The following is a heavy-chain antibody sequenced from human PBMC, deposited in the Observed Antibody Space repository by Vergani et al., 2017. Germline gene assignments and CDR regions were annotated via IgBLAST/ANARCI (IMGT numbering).Heavy chain of an antibody. V-gene: IGHV3-21*01. Sequence: EVQLVESGGGLVKPGGSLRLSCVASGFTFRSYSMHWVRQAPGKGLDWVSSISSASTYIYYADSMMGRLTISRDNAKNSLYLQIHSLRAEDTAVYYCAKDREGXDFWSSSVHWYFDLWGRGTLVTVSS. CDR1: GFTFRSYS. J-gene: IGHJ2*01. CDR2: ISSASTYI. CDR3: AKDREGXDFWSSSVHWYFDL. D-gene: IGHD3-3*01.